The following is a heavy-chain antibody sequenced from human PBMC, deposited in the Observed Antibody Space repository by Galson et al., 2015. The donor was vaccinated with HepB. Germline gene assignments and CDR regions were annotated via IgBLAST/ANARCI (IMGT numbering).Heavy chain of an antibody. D-gene: IGHD1-1*01. J-gene: IGHJ4*02. Sequence: SLRLSCAASGFIFSRYGMTWVRQAPGKGLECVSAIGVSSSKTDYADSVKGRFTISRDNSKNTLFLQMNNLRVEDTAVYYCAKGTTNIDYWGQGTLVTVSS. CDR2: IGVSSSKT. CDR1: GFIFSRYG. CDR3: AKGTTNIDY. V-gene: IGHV3-23*01.